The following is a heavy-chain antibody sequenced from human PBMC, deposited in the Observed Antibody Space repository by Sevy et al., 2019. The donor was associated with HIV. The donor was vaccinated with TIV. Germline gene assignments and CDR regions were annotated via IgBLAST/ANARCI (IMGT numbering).Heavy chain of an antibody. J-gene: IGHJ6*02. CDR1: GFTFSSYA. CDR2: ISYDGSNK. CDR3: ASEIAAAETYYYYGMDV. V-gene: IGHV3-30-3*01. D-gene: IGHD6-13*01. Sequence: GGSLRLSCAASGFTFSSYAMHWVRQAPGKGLEWVAVISYDGSNKYYADSVKGRFTISRDNSKNTLYLQMNSLRAEDTAVYYCASEIAAAETYYYYGMDVWGQRTTVTVSS.